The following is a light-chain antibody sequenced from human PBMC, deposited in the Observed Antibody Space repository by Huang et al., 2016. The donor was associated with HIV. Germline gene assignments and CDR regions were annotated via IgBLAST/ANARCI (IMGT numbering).Light chain of an antibody. J-gene: IGKJ1*01. V-gene: IGKV1-NL1*01. CDR3: QQYHSLPWT. CDR1: QGIGNS. CDR2: ATS. Sequence: DIQMTQSPSSLSASVGDRVTITCRASQGIGNSLAWYQQKPEKAPRLLLYATSTLESGVPSRFSGSVSGTHYTLTINTLQPEDIASYSCQQYHSLPWTFGQGTKVEIK.